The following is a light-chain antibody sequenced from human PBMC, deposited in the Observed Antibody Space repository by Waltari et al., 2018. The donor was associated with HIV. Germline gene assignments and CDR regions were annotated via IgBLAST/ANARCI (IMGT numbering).Light chain of an antibody. CDR1: SSDVGGYNY. Sequence: QSALTPPASVSGSPGQSITISCTGTSSDVGGYNYVPWYQQHPGKAPKLMIYEVSNRASGVSSRFSGSKSGNTSSLTISGLQAEDEADYYCSSYTSSSTYVFGTGTKVTVL. V-gene: IGLV2-14*01. CDR3: SSYTSSSTYV. J-gene: IGLJ1*01. CDR2: EVS.